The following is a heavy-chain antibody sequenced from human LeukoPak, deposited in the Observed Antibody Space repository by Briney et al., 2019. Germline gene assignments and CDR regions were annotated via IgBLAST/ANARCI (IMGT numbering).Heavy chain of an antibody. J-gene: IGHJ4*02. CDR2: IYAGHSDT. V-gene: IGHV5-51*01. D-gene: IGHD6-19*01. CDR3: ARENLYSSGCADY. CDR1: GYIFTSYW. Sequence: GESLQISCKGSGYIFTSYWIGGGREVRGKGLEEMGIIYAGHSDTSYTPSFQAQVTISADKSISTAYLQWSSLKASDTAMYYCARENLYSSGCADYWGQGTLVTVSS.